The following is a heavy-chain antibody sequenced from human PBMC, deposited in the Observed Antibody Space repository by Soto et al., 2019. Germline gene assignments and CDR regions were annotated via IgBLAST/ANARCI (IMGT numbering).Heavy chain of an antibody. J-gene: IGHJ4*02. CDR3: AVGSSGFYYIY. Sequence: SETLSLTCTVSGGSISSSTYYWGWIRQPPGKGLEWIGSIYYSGSTYYNPSLKSRVTISVDTSKNQFSLKLSSVTVADTAVFYCAVGSSGFYYIYWGQGIQVTVSS. V-gene: IGHV4-39*01. CDR1: GGSISSSTYY. CDR2: IYYSGST. D-gene: IGHD1-26*01.